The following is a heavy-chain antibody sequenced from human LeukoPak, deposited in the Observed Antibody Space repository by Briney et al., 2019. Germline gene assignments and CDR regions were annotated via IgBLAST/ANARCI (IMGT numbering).Heavy chain of an antibody. Sequence: RGSLRLSCAASGFTFSSYWMSWVRQAPGKGLEWVSSISSSSSSYIYYADSVKGRFTISRDNAKNSLYLQMNSLRAEDTAVYYCAELGITMIGGVWGKGTTVTISS. J-gene: IGHJ6*04. CDR2: ISSSSSSYI. CDR1: GFTFSSYW. D-gene: IGHD3-10*02. CDR3: AELGITMIGGV. V-gene: IGHV3-21*01.